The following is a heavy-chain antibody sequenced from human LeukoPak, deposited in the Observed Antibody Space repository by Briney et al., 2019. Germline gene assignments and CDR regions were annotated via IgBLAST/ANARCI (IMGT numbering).Heavy chain of an antibody. Sequence: SETLSLTCTVSGGSISSGGYYWSWIRQHPGKGLEWIGYIYYSGSTNYNPSLKSRVTISVDTSKNQFSLKLSSVTAADTAVYYCARFRKEKGSGSGGNWFDPWGQGTLVTVSS. D-gene: IGHD3-10*01. J-gene: IGHJ5*02. CDR2: IYYSGST. V-gene: IGHV4-61*08. CDR3: ARFRKEKGSGSGGNWFDP. CDR1: GGSISSGGYY.